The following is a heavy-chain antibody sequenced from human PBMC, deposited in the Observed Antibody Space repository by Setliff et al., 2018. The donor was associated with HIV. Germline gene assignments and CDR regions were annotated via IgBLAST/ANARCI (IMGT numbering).Heavy chain of an antibody. CDR2: INPHSSDT. CDR1: GYTFTGYH. Sequence: GASVKVSCKASGYTFTGYHMHWVRQAPGQGLEWMGWINPHSSDTNYAQKFQGRVTMTRDTSISTAYMDLSRLRSDDTAVYYCARRVPPIPSGDLDYWGQGTLVTVSS. V-gene: IGHV1-2*02. D-gene: IGHD4-17*01. J-gene: IGHJ4*02. CDR3: ARRVPPIPSGDLDY.